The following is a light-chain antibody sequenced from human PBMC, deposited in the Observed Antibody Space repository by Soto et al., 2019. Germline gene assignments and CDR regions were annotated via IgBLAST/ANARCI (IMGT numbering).Light chain of an antibody. CDR2: CSS. CDR3: QQYGSSPPYT. V-gene: IGKV3-20*01. J-gene: IGKJ2*01. CDR1: QSVSNNY. Sequence: EVVLTQSPGTLSLSPGERASLSCRASQSVSNNYLGWYQQKPGQSPKLLIFCSSARATGIPDRFSGSGSGTDLTLPISRLEPEDFAVYYCQQYGSSPPYTFGQGTKLEIK.